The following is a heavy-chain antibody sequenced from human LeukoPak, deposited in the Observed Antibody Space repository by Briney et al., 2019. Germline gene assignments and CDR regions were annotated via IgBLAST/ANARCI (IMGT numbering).Heavy chain of an antibody. J-gene: IGHJ4*02. D-gene: IGHD3-16*01. CDR2: ISGSAGST. CDR3: ARRAGAYTHPYDY. Sequence: EGSLRLSCAASGFTFSSYGMSWVRQAPGKGLEWVSAISGSAGSTHYSDSVKGRFTISIDNSKNTLYLQMNSLRAEDTAVYYCARRAGAYTHPYDYWGQGTLVTVS. V-gene: IGHV3-23*01. CDR1: GFTFSSYG.